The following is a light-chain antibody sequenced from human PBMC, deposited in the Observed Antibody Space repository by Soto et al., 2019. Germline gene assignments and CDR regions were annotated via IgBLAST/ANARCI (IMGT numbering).Light chain of an antibody. CDR1: SSDVGGYNY. CDR2: EVT. J-gene: IGLJ2*01. Sequence: QSALTQPPSASGALGQSVTISCTGTSSDVGGYNYVSWHQQHPGKAPKVMIYEVTKRPPGVPDRFSGSKSGNTASLTVSGLQAEDEDDYYCSSFAGGGNPVLLGGGTTLTVL. CDR3: SSFAGGGNPVL. V-gene: IGLV2-8*01.